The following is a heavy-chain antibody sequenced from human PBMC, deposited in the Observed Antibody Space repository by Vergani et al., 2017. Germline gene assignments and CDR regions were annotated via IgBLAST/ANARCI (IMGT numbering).Heavy chain of an antibody. V-gene: IGHV4-61*02. Sequence: QVQLQESGPGLVRPSETLSLTCSVSGTSVSSGTHYWNWIRQPADKTLEWIGRIYTSGITDYNPTLRSRITLSLVRSTNQVSLKVSSVTAADTAVYFCARDTAVADDVFDLWGQGTLVSVS. J-gene: IGHJ3*01. D-gene: IGHD6-19*01. CDR2: IYTSGIT. CDR1: GTSVSSGTHY. CDR3: ARDTAVADDVFDL.